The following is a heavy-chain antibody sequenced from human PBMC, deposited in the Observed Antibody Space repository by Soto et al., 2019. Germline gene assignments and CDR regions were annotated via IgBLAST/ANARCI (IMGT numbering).Heavy chain of an antibody. Sequence: QVQLVQSGAEVKKPGASVKVSCKASGYTFTSYDISWVRQATGQGLEWMGWMNPNSGNTGCAQKFQGRVTXTXHTSISTAYMELSSLRSADTAVYYCAREDYGGRPGYWGQGTLVTVSS. CDR3: AREDYGGRPGY. CDR1: GYTFTSYD. D-gene: IGHD4-17*01. CDR2: MNPNSGNT. V-gene: IGHV1-8*01. J-gene: IGHJ4*02.